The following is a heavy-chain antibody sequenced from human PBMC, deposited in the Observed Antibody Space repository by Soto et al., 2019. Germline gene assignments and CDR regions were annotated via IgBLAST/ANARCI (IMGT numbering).Heavy chain of an antibody. CDR3: ARDRGVYYDILTGYQNYGMDV. CDR1: GFTFTNYG. V-gene: IGHV1-69*13. D-gene: IGHD3-9*01. Sequence: GASVKVSCKTSGFTFTNYGISWVRQAPGQGLEWVGGIIPIFGTANYAQKFQGRVTITADESTSTAYMELSSLRSEDTAVYYCARDRGVYYDILTGYQNYGMDVWGQGTTVTVSS. CDR2: IIPIFGTA. J-gene: IGHJ6*02.